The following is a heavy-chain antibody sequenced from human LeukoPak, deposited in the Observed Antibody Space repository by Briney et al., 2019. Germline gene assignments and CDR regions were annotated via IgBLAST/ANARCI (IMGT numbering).Heavy chain of an antibody. Sequence: PGGSLRLSCAASGFTFSNYAMSWVRQAPGKGLEWVSSVLIGSKLTYHADSVKGRFIVSRDDSKSTLYLQMHSLRAEDTAVYYCVKRPASSDAYFEKWGRGTLVTVSS. CDR1: GFTFSNYA. D-gene: IGHD2-2*01. CDR2: VLIGSKLT. J-gene: IGHJ4*02. CDR3: VKRPASSDAYFEK. V-gene: IGHV3-23*05.